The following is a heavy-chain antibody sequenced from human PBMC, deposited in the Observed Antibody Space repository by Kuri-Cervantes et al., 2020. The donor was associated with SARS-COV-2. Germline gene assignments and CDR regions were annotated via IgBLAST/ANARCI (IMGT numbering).Heavy chain of an antibody. Sequence: GESLKISCAASGFTFSGHWIHWVRQAPGKGLEWGSYITGSGDTIYYADSVKGRFTISRDNAKNSLYLQMNSLRAEDTAVYYCARDIGLTGIDYWGQGTLVTVSS. CDR3: ARDIGLTGIDY. CDR1: GFTFSGHW. V-gene: IGHV3-48*04. J-gene: IGHJ4*02. CDR2: ITGSGDTI. D-gene: IGHD3-10*01.